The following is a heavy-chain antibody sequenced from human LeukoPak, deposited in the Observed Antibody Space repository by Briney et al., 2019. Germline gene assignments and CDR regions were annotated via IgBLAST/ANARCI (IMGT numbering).Heavy chain of an antibody. J-gene: IGHJ6*03. Sequence: SETLSLTCTVSGGSISSSSYYWGWIRPPPGKGLERTGNIYYSGSTYYNPSLRSRVTISVDTSKNHFSLKLSSVTAADTAVYYCASCGYSSCYYYYYMDVWGKGTTVTISS. D-gene: IGHD3-22*01. CDR2: IYYSGST. V-gene: IGHV4-39*01. CDR1: GGSISSSSYY. CDR3: ASCGYSSCYYYYYMDV.